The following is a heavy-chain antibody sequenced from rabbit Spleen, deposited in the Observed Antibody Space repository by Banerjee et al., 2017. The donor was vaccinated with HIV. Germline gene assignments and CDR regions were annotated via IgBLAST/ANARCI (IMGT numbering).Heavy chain of an antibody. J-gene: IGHJ4*01. D-gene: IGHD1-1*01. CDR3: TRDDGSGHYIDGYFNL. CDR2: AYAGSSDST. Sequence: QEQLVESGGGLVQPGGSLKVSCKASGIDFTNYYITWVRQAPGKGLEWIACAYAGSSDSTYSATWAKGRFTISKTSSTTVTLQVTSLTAADTATYFCTRDDGSGHYIDGYFNLWGPGTLVTVS. CDR1: GIDFTNYY. V-gene: IGHV1S45*01.